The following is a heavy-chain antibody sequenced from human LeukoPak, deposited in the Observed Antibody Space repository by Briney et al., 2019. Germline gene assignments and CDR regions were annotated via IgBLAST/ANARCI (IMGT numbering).Heavy chain of an antibody. CDR1: GGSISSYY. V-gene: IGHV4-59*01. Sequence: SETLSLTCTVSGGSISSYYWSWIRQPPGKGLEWIGYIYYSGSTNYNPSLKSRVTISVDTSKNQFSLKLSSVTAADTAVYYCARDRMGKGYFDYWGQGTLVTVSS. CDR2: IYYSGST. D-gene: IGHD2-8*01. CDR3: ARDRMGKGYFDY. J-gene: IGHJ4*02.